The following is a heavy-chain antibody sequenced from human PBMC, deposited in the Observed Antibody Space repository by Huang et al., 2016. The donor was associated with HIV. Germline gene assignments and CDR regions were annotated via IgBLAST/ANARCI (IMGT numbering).Heavy chain of an antibody. Sequence: QVQLVESGGGVVQPGRSLRLSCEASGFTFTAYAMHWVRQAPGKGLEWVAVISYDGSDKYYGDSVKGRFTISRDNSKDTLYLQMNSLRAEDTAVYYCAREVVAADFWGQGTLVTVTS. CDR3: AREVVAADF. D-gene: IGHD2-15*01. J-gene: IGHJ4*02. CDR2: ISYDGSDK. CDR1: GFTFTAYA. V-gene: IGHV3-30-3*01.